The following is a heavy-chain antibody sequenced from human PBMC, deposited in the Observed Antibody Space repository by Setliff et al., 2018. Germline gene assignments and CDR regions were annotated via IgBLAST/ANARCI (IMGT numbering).Heavy chain of an antibody. Sequence: GASVKVSCKASGYTFTNYGMHWVRQAPGQSLEWMGWISGGDGNTKYSKQFQGRLTLTRDTSANTAYMELSSLTSEDTAVYYCARMSTAGPHYDYWGQGTLVTVSS. CDR3: ARMSTAGPHYDY. V-gene: IGHV1-3*01. J-gene: IGHJ4*02. CDR2: ISGGDGNT. D-gene: IGHD6-13*01. CDR1: GYTFTNYG.